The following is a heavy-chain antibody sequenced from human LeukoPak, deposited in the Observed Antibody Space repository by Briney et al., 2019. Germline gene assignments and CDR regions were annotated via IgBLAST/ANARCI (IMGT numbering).Heavy chain of an antibody. Sequence: ASVKVSCKASGYTFSGSYIHWVRQAPGQGLEWLGRINPNSGDTNYAQNLHGRVTMTRDTSITTAYMELSSLRSEDTAVYYCATVRHYYDSSGYYAPRFDPWGQGTLVTVSS. CDR3: ATVRHYYDSSGYYAPRFDP. V-gene: IGHV1-2*06. CDR2: INPNSGDT. D-gene: IGHD3-22*01. CDR1: GYTFSGSY. J-gene: IGHJ5*02.